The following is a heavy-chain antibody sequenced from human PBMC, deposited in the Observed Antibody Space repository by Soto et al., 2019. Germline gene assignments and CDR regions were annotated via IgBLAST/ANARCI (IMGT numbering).Heavy chain of an antibody. CDR2: IIPIPGTA. J-gene: IGHJ6*02. D-gene: IGHD2-2*01. V-gene: IGHV1-69*01. Sequence: QVQLVQSGAEVKKPGSSVKVSCKASGGTFGSYAISWVRQAPGQGLEWMGGIIPIPGTANYAQKFQGRVTTAADESTSTAYVELSSLRAEDTAVYYCARSQGSSTSLEIYYSYYYGMDVWGQGTTVTVSS. CDR1: GGTFGSYA. CDR3: ARSQGSSTSLEIYYSYYYGMDV.